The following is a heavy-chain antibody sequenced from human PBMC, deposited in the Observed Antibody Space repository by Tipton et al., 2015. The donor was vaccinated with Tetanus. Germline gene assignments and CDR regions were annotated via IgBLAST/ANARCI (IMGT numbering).Heavy chain of an antibody. D-gene: IGHD3-10*01. J-gene: IGHJ4*02. V-gene: IGHV4-39*01. CDR3: ARVYYGSGSYYFDY. Sequence: TLSLTCTVSGGSISSSDYYWGWIRQPPGKGLEWIGTIYYLGATQYNPSLKSRVTISVDTSKNQFSLKLSSVTAADTAVYYCARVYYGSGSYYFDYWGQGTLVTVSS. CDR1: GGSISSSDYY. CDR2: IYYLGAT.